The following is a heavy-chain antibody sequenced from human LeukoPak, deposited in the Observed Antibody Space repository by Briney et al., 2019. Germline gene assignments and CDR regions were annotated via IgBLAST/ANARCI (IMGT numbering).Heavy chain of an antibody. CDR2: ISYDGSNK. CDR3: ARDPKRGPRSLVRGKLDY. J-gene: IGHJ4*02. Sequence: GGSLRLSCAASGFTFSSYAMHWVRQAPGKGLEGVAVISYDGSNKYYADSVKGRFTISRYNSKNTLYLQMNSLRAEDTAVYYCARDPKRGPRSLVRGKLDYWGQGTLVTVSS. D-gene: IGHD6-13*01. CDR1: GFTFSSYA. V-gene: IGHV3-30-3*01.